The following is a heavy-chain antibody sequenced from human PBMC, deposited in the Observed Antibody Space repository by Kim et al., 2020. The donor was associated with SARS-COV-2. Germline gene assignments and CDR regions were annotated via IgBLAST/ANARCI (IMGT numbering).Heavy chain of an antibody. Sequence: ASVKVSCKASGYTFTSYDINWVRQATGQGLEWMGWMNPNSGNTGYAQKFQGRVTMTRNTSISTAYMELSSLRSEDTAVYYCARSRYYYDSSGYYLDYYYYGMDVWGQGTTVTVSS. D-gene: IGHD3-22*01. CDR3: ARSRYYYDSSGYYLDYYYYGMDV. J-gene: IGHJ6*02. V-gene: IGHV1-8*01. CDR1: GYTFTSYD. CDR2: MNPNSGNT.